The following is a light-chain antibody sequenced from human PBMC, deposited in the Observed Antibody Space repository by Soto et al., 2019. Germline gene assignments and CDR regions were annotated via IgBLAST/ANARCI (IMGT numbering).Light chain of an antibody. V-gene: IGKV3-20*01. CDR2: GAS. J-gene: IGKJ2*01. CDR1: QSVNSNF. Sequence: EIVLTQSPGTLSLSPGERATLSCRASQSVNSNFLAWYQQKPGQAPRLLIYGASTRAAGVPDRFSGSGSGTDVTLTITRLEPEDFAVYYCQQYDRSPIMYTFGQRTKLGVK. CDR3: QQYDRSPIMYT.